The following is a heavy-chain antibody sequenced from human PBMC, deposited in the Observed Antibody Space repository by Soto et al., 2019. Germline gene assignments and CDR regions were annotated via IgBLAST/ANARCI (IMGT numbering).Heavy chain of an antibody. D-gene: IGHD2-2*02. CDR1: GYTLTELS. V-gene: IGHV1-24*01. J-gene: IGHJ6*02. CDR2: FDPEDGET. Sequence: ASVKVSCKVSGYTLTELSMHWVRQAPGKGLEWMGGFDPEDGETIYAQKFQGRVTMTEDTSTDTVYMELSSLRSEDTAVYYCATDSAAIDYYYYGMDVWGQGTTVTVSS. CDR3: ATDSAAIDYYYYGMDV.